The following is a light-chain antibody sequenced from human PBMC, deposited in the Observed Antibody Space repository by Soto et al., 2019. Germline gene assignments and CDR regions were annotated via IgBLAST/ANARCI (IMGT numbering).Light chain of an antibody. CDR2: YVS. J-gene: IGLJ1*01. V-gene: IGLV2-14*01. CDR3: SSYTSSSTTYV. CDR1: SSYVRGYNY. Sequence: QSALTQPASVSGSPGQSITISCTGTSSYVRGYNYVSWYQQHPGKAPKLMIYYVSNRPSGVSNRFSGSKSGHTASLTISGLQAEDEADYCCSSYTSSSTTYVFATGTKVTVL.